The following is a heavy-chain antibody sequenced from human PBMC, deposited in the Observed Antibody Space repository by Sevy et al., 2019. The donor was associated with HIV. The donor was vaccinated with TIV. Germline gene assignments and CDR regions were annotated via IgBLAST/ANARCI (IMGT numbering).Heavy chain of an antibody. J-gene: IGHJ4*02. CDR3: ARVLYYDFWSGYYSMGFDY. Sequence: GGSLRLSCAASGLTFSSYWMSWIRQAPGKGLEWVANIKQDGSEKYYVDSVKGRFTISRDNAKNSLYLQMNSLRAEDTAVYYCARVLYYDFWSGYYSMGFDYWGQRTLVTVSS. CDR1: GLTFSSYW. D-gene: IGHD3-3*01. V-gene: IGHV3-7*01. CDR2: IKQDGSEK.